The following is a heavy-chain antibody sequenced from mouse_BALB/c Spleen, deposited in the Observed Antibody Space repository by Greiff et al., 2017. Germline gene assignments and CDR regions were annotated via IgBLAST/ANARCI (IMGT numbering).Heavy chain of an antibody. J-gene: IGHJ2*01. V-gene: IGHV1-69*01. CDR3: ARLKLNFDY. CDR1: GYTFTDYW. Sequence: QVQLQQPGAELVMPGASVKMSCKASGYTFTDYWMHWVKQRPGQGLEWIGAIDTSDSYTSYNQKFKGKATLTVDESSSTAYMQLSSLTSEDSAVYYCARLKLNFDYWGQGTTLTVSS. CDR2: IDTSDSYT. D-gene: IGHD1-1*01.